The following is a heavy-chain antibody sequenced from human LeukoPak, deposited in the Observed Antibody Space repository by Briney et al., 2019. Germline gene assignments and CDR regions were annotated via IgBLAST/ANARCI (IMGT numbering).Heavy chain of an antibody. CDR2: IRSTANGYAT. CDR3: TGNYYGSGSYADFDY. J-gene: IGHJ4*02. V-gene: IGHV3-73*01. Sequence: GGSLRLSCAASGFTFSGSALHWVRQASGKGLEWVGRIRSTANGYATAYAASVKGRFTISRDDSKNTAYLQMDSLRTEDTAVYYCTGNYYGSGSYADFDYWGQGTLVTVSS. D-gene: IGHD3-10*01. CDR1: GFTFSGSA.